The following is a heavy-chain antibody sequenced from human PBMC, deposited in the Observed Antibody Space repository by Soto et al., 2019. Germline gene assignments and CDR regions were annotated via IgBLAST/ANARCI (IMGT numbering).Heavy chain of an antibody. CDR2: IIPIFGTA. D-gene: IGHD7-27*01. J-gene: IGHJ4*02. V-gene: IGHV1-69*13. CDR3: ARDPSQLGKYRICDY. CDR1: GGTFSSYA. Sequence: ASVKVSCKASGGTFSSYAISWVRQAPGQGLEWMGGIIPIFGTANYAQKFQGRVTITADESTSTAYMELSSLRSEDTAVYYCARDPSQLGKYRICDYWGQGTLVTVSS.